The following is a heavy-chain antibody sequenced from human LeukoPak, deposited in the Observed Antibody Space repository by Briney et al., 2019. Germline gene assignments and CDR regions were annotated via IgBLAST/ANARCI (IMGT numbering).Heavy chain of an antibody. D-gene: IGHD2-2*01. CDR1: GYSFTSYW. CDR2: IDPSDSYT. CDR3: ARHGHCSSTSCYHPFNP. J-gene: IGHJ5*02. Sequence: GESLRISCKGSGYSFTSYWISGVRQMRGKGLAWMGRIDPSDSYTNYSPSFQGHVTISADKSISTAYLQWSSLKASDTAMYYCARHGHCSSTSCYHPFNPWGQGTLVTVSS. V-gene: IGHV5-10-1*01.